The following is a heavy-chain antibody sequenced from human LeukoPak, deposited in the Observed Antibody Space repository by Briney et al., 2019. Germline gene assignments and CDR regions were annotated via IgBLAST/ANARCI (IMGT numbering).Heavy chain of an antibody. J-gene: IGHJ4*02. CDR2: IQSGGTT. CDR1: GFTVSSNY. D-gene: IGHD2-15*01. V-gene: IGHV3-53*01. Sequence: PGGSLRLSCAVSGFTVSSNYMSWVRQAPGKGLEWVSLIQSGGTTDYADSVKGRFTISRDYSKNTVNLQINSLRADDTAVYYCARERRYCSGDNCYSGLDYWGQGTLVTVSS. CDR3: ARERRYCSGDNCYSGLDY.